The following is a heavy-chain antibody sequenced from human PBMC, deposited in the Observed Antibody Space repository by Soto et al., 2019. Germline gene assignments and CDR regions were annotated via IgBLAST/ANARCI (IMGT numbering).Heavy chain of an antibody. J-gene: IGHJ6*02. CDR1: GASISTLY. CDR3: ARGGWSMDV. CDR2: IHYSGST. D-gene: IGHD2-15*01. Sequence: SETLSLTCTISGASISTLYWSWVRQPPGKGLEWIGYIHYSGSTNYNPSLKSRVTILVDTSKNQFSLRLTSVTAADTAVYYCARGGWSMDVWGQGTTVTAP. V-gene: IGHV4-59*11.